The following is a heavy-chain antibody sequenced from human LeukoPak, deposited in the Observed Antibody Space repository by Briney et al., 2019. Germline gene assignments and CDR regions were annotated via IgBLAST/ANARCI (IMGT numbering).Heavy chain of an antibody. CDR3: ARTWGTVTTILWFDY. CDR1: GGSISSYY. D-gene: IGHD4-17*01. J-gene: IGHJ4*02. CDR2: IYYSGST. V-gene: IGHV4-59*12. Sequence: PSETLSLTCTVSGGSISSYYWSWIRQPPGKGLEWIGYIYYSGSTNYNPSLKSRVTMSVDTSKNQFSLKLSSVTAADTAVYYCARTWGTVTTILWFDYWGQGTLVTVSS.